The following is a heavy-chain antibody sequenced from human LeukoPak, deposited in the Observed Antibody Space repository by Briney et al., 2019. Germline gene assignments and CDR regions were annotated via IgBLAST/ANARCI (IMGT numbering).Heavy chain of an antibody. Sequence: SETLPLTCTVSGSSLSPYHWSWIRQAPGKGLEWVGYIYYSGSTNYNPSLKRRGTISVDASKNQFSLRLSSVTAADTAVYYCSRTNAFDIWGQGTMVTVSS. CDR3: SRTNAFDI. V-gene: IGHV4-59*01. CDR1: GSSLSPYH. CDR2: IYYSGST. J-gene: IGHJ3*02.